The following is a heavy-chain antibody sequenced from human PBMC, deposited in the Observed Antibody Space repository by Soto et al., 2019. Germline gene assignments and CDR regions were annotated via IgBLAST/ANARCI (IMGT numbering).Heavy chain of an antibody. V-gene: IGHV3-23*01. Sequence: GGSLRLSCAASGFTFSSYAMSWVRQAPGKGLEWVSAISGSGGSTYYADSVKGRFTISRDNSKNTLYLQMNSLRAEDTAVYYCAKGGTYRDYYYYGMDVWGQGTTVTVSS. CDR1: GFTFSSYA. CDR3: AKGGTYRDYYYYGMDV. D-gene: IGHD2-2*01. J-gene: IGHJ6*02. CDR2: ISGSGGST.